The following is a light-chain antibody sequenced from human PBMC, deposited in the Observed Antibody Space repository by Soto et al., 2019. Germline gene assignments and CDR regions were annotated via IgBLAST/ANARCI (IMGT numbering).Light chain of an antibody. CDR3: QQYNSYLWT. CDR1: QSISSW. Sequence: DIQMTQSPSTLSASVGXRVIIICRASQSISSWLAWYQQKAGKAPKLLIYKASSLESGVPSRFSGSGSGTEFTLTISSLQPDDFATYYCQQYNSYLWTFGQGTKVDIK. J-gene: IGKJ1*01. CDR2: KAS. V-gene: IGKV1-5*03.